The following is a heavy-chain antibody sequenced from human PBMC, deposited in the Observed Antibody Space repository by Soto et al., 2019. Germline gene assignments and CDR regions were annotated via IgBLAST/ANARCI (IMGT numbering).Heavy chain of an antibody. V-gene: IGHV4-30-4*01. J-gene: IGHJ6*04. CDR1: GGSASSGDYY. CDR2: IYYSGST. D-gene: IGHD2-2*01. CDR3: PRPPHLLPALYPPYYTMDV. Sequence: PSETVSLTCTVSGGSASSGDYYWRWIRQPPGKGLGWIGYIYYSGSTYYNPSLRGRVTISLDTSKNQFSLKLSYVTAAATAMSFCPRPPHLLPALYPPYYTMDVWGKGPRVTVS.